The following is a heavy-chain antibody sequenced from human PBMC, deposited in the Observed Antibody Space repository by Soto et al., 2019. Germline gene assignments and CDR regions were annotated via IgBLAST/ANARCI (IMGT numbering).Heavy chain of an antibody. J-gene: IGHJ4*02. CDR3: TKRATTIPTPGNYFDS. CDR1: GFTFSDYS. D-gene: IGHD1-1*01. V-gene: IGHV3-23*01. Sequence: HPGGSLRLSCAASGFTFSDYSMSWVRQTPERGLEWVSSLTRDGTSHYADSVQGRFTVSRDNSKNTVSLQMHSLRAEDTALYYCTKRATTIPTPGNYFDSWGQGTLVTVSS. CDR2: LTRDGTS.